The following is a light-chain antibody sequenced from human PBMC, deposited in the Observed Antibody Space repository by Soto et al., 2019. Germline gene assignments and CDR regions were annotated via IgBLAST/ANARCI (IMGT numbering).Light chain of an antibody. CDR3: SSYTSSGTLYVV. CDR1: NSDIGGYNY. CDR2: DVS. Sequence: QSALTQPASVSGSPGQSITISCTGTNSDIGGYNYVSWYQQHPGKAPKLMIYDVSNRPSGVSNRFSGSKSGNTASLTISGLQAEDEADYYCSSYTSSGTLYVVFGGGTKLTVL. J-gene: IGLJ2*01. V-gene: IGLV2-14*01.